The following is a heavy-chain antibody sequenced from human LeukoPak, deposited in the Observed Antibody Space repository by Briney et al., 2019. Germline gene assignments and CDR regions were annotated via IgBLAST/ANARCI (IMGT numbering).Heavy chain of an antibody. D-gene: IGHD3-10*01. V-gene: IGHV4-39*01. CDR2: IYYSGST. Sequence: SETLSLTCTVSGGSTSSSNYYWGWIRQPPGKGLEWIGNIYYSGSTYYNPSFKSRLTISVDTSKNQFSLKLSSVTAADTAVYYCASLRTGDFDYWGQGALVTVSS. CDR3: ASLRTGDFDY. J-gene: IGHJ4*02. CDR1: GGSTSSSNYY.